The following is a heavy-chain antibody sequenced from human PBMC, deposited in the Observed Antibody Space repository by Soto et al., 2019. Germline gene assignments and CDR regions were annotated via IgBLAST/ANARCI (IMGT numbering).Heavy chain of an antibody. J-gene: IGHJ4*02. CDR1: GGTFSSYA. CDR2: IIPIFGTA. V-gene: IGHV1-69*01. D-gene: IGHD2-15*01. CDR3: ARALGYCSGGSCRGRWGY. Sequence: QVQLVQSGAEVKKPGSSVKVSCKASGGTFSSYAISWVRQAPGQGLEWMGGIIPIFGTANYAQKFQGRVTITTDESTRTAYTELSSLRSEDTAVYYCARALGYCSGGSCRGRWGYCGKGTLVTVSS.